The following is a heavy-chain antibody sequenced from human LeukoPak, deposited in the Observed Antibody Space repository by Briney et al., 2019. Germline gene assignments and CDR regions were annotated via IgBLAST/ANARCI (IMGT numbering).Heavy chain of an antibody. Sequence: PGRSLRLSCAASGFTFDDYAMHWVRQAPGKGLEWVSGISWNSGSIGYADSVKGRFTISRDNAKNSLYLQMNSLRAEDTALYYCAKALWYYDSSGYYCWYFDLWGRGTLVTVSS. D-gene: IGHD3-22*01. CDR1: GFTFDDYA. CDR3: AKALWYYDSSGYYCWYFDL. J-gene: IGHJ2*01. V-gene: IGHV3-9*01. CDR2: ISWNSGSI.